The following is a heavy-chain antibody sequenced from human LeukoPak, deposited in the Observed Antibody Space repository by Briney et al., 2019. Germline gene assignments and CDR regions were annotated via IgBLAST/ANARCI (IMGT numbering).Heavy chain of an antibody. J-gene: IGHJ6*02. D-gene: IGHD6-19*01. Sequence: GSSLRLSCEASGFSFSSHGMHWVRQAPGKGLEWLALMSNDGDNKDYADSVKGRFTISRDNSKNTLYLQMNSLTTEDTALYYCAKDPSSGWYRWSMDVWGQGTTVTVSS. CDR2: MSNDGDNK. V-gene: IGHV3-30*18. CDR3: AKDPSSGWYRWSMDV. CDR1: GFSFSSHG.